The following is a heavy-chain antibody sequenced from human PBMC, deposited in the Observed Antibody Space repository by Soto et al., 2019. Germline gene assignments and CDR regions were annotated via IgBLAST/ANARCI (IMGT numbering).Heavy chain of an antibody. V-gene: IGHV1-69*01. CDR3: ASLNCSGGSCYYSDYYYGMDV. CDR1: GGTFSSYA. Sequence: QVQLVQSGAEVKKPGSSVKVSCKASGGTFSSYAISWVRQAPGQGLEWMGGIIPIFGTANYAQKFQGRVTITADESTSTAYMELSSLRSVDTAVYYCASLNCSGGSCYYSDYYYGMDVWGQGTTVTVSS. D-gene: IGHD2-15*01. CDR2: IIPIFGTA. J-gene: IGHJ6*02.